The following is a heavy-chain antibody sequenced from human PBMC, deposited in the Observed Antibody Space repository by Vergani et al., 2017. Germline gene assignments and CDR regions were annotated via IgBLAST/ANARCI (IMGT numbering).Heavy chain of an antibody. V-gene: IGHV3-30*02. CDR1: GSTFSNYD. D-gene: IGHD3-16*01. CDR2: IQFDGSNQ. CDR3: AKHFRGWGIDY. J-gene: IGHJ4*02. Sequence: QVQLVESGGGVVQRGGSLRLSCATSGSTFSNYDMQWIRQGPGKGLEFVAFIQFDGSNQYYADSVKGRFTLSRDFTKNTLYLKMNSLRTDDTATYYCAKHFRGWGIDYWGQGTQVIVSS.